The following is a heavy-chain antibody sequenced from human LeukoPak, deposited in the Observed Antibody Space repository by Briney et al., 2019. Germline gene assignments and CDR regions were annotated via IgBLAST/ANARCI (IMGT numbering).Heavy chain of an antibody. D-gene: IGHD6-6*01. CDR3: AKHKEYSSSSSVDY. V-gene: IGHV4-39*01. CDR2: IYYSGTT. J-gene: IGHJ4*02. CDR1: GGSINSGNHY. Sequence: SETLSLTCTVSGGSINSGNHYWGWIRQPPGKGLQWIGSIYYSGTTYYNPSLKSRVTISVDTSKNQFSLRPSSVTAADTAVYYCAKHKEYSSSSSVDYWGQGTLVTVSS.